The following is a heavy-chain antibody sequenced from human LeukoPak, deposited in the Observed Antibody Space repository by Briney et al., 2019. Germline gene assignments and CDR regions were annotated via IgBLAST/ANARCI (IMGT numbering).Heavy chain of an antibody. J-gene: IGHJ3*02. CDR2: INILSNYI. CDR3: ASRYCTSTNCYAFDI. Sequence: GGSLRLSCAASGFTFSSYSMNWVRQAPGKGLEWVSSINILSNYIYYADSVQGRFTISRDNAENSLFLQMNSLRAEDTAVYYCASRYCTSTNCYAFDIWGQGTMVTVSS. V-gene: IGHV3-21*01. CDR1: GFTFSSYS. D-gene: IGHD2-2*01.